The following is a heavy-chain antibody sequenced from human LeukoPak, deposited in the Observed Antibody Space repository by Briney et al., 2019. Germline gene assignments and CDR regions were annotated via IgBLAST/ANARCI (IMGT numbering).Heavy chain of an antibody. J-gene: IGHJ4*02. CDR3: AREPFWSGYYSNLHFDY. CDR1: GFTFSRFR. V-gene: IGHV3-7*01. Sequence: GESLRLSCAASGFTFSRFRMSWVRQPPGKGLEWVANINQDGSEIYYVDSVKGRFTVSTDNAKNSLYLQMNSLRAEDTAVYYCAREPFWSGYYSNLHFDYWGQGTLVTVSS. D-gene: IGHD3-3*01. CDR2: INQDGSEI.